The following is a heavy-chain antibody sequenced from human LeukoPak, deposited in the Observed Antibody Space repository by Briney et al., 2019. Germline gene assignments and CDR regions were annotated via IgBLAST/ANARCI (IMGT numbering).Heavy chain of an antibody. J-gene: IGHJ4*02. D-gene: IGHD2-2*02. V-gene: IGHV3-33*08. CDR2: IWYDGSKN. CDR1: GYPFSDYA. Sequence: GGSLRLSCAASGYPFSDYAMSWVRQAPGKGLEWVAIIWYDGSKNYYADSVKGRFTISRANFNNTLYLQMNSLRAEDTALYYCARAPYTTGRSFYFDSWGQGTLVTVSS. CDR3: ARAPYTTGRSFYFDS.